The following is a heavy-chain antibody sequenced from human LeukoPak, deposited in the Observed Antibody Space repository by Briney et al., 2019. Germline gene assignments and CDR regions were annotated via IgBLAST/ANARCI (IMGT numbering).Heavy chain of an antibody. D-gene: IGHD3-16*02. V-gene: IGHV3-21*01. CDR3: ARALEDLDY. CDR1: GFTFSSYT. Sequence: PGGSLRLSCAASGFTFSSYTMNWVRQAPGKGLEWVSSIAGSSGYISYADSVKGRFTISRDNAKNSLYLQMNSLRDEDTAVYYCARALEDLDYWGQGTLVTVSS. J-gene: IGHJ4*02. CDR2: IAGSSGYI.